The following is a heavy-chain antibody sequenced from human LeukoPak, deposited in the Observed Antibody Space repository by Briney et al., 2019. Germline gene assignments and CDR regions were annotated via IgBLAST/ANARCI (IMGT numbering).Heavy chain of an antibody. CDR2: IYPGDSDT. J-gene: IGHJ4*02. V-gene: IGHV5-51*01. CDR1: YW. CDR3: ARLHAEDYFDY. Sequence: YWSWIRQHPGKGLEWMGIIYPGDSDTRYSPSFQGQVTISADKSISTAYLQWSSLKASDTAMYYCARLHAEDYFDYWGQGTLVTVSS.